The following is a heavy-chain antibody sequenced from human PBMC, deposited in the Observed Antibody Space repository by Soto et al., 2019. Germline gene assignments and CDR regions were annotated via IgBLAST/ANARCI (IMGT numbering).Heavy chain of an antibody. CDR3: ARDMGYYYDSSGYAFDI. CDR1: GYTFTGYY. V-gene: IGHV1-2*04. Sequence: ASVKVSCKASGYTFTGYYMHWVRQAPGQGLEWMGWINPNSGGTNYAQKFQGWVTMTRDTSISTAYMELSRLRSDDTAVYYCARDMGYYYDSSGYAFDIWGQGTMVTV. D-gene: IGHD3-22*01. J-gene: IGHJ3*02. CDR2: INPNSGGT.